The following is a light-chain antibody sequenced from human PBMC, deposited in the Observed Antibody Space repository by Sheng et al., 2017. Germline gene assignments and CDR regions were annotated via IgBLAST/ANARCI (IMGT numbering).Light chain of an antibody. Sequence: DIQMTQSPSSLSASVGDRVTITCRASQTISTYLNWYQQKPGTAPKLLIYGASSLQSGVPHQISGSGSGADFTLTISSLQAEDFATYYCQQSYSIPPTWTFGQGTKVEIK. V-gene: IGKV1-39*01. CDR3: QQSYSIPPTWT. J-gene: IGKJ1*01. CDR1: QTISTY. CDR2: GAS.